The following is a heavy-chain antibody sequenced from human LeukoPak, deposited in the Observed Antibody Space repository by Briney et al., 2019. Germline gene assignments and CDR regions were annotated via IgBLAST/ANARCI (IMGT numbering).Heavy chain of an antibody. Sequence: SVKVSCKASDYTFTSYGINWVRQAPGQGLEWMGGIIPIFGTTNHAQKFQGRVRITADKSTSTAYMELSSLRSEDTAVYYCARPRFPYYRLSGADYQYMDVWGKGTTVTVSS. CDR3: ARPRFPYYRLSGADYQYMDV. CDR2: IIPIFGTT. D-gene: IGHD3-10*01. V-gene: IGHV1-69*06. CDR1: DYTFTSYG. J-gene: IGHJ6*03.